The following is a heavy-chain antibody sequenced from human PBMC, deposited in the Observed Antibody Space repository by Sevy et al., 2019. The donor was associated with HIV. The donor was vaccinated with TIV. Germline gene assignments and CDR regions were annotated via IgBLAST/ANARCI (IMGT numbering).Heavy chain of an antibody. V-gene: IGHV3-23*01. J-gene: IGHJ4*02. Sequence: GGSLRLSSAASGFTFSSYAMSWVRQAPGKGLEWVSAISGSGISTYYADSVKGRFTISRDNSKNTLYLQMNNLRAEDTAVFYCAKGIGYSGYETDYWGQGTLVTVSS. D-gene: IGHD5-12*01. CDR2: ISGSGIST. CDR3: AKGIGYSGYETDY. CDR1: GFTFSSYA.